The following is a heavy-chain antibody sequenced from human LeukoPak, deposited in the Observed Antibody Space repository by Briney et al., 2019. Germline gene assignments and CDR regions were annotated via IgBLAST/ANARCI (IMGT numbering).Heavy chain of an antibody. V-gene: IGHV4-30-4*01. CDR1: GGSISSGDYY. D-gene: IGHD4-17*01. Sequence: KTSETLSLTCTVSGGSISSGDYYWSWIRQPPGKGLEWIGYIYYSGSTYYNPSLKSRVSTSVDTSENQFSLKLSSVTAADPAVYYCARHPGDGDYGMDVWGKGTTVTVSS. J-gene: IGHJ6*04. CDR2: IYYSGST. CDR3: ARHPGDGDYGMDV.